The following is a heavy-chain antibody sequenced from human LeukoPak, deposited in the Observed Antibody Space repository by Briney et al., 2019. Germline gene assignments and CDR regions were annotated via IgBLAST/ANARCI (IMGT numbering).Heavy chain of an antibody. D-gene: IGHD3-22*01. CDR1: GFTFNNYA. CDR3: AKDVEPTSGHYRVAFDY. CDR2: ISDSGGGT. J-gene: IGHJ4*02. V-gene: IGHV3-23*01. Sequence: GGSLRLSCAVSGFTFNNYAMNWVRQAPGKGLEWVSGISDSGGGTFYADSVKGRFTISRDNSKNTLYLQMNSLRAEDTAVYYCAKDVEPTSGHYRVAFDYWGQGTLVTVSS.